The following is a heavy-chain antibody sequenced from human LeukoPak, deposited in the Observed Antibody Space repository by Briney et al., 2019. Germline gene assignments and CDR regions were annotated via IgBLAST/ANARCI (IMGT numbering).Heavy chain of an antibody. CDR3: AREGGYGGVFDY. CDR2: IKQDGSEK. Sequence: AGGSLILSCAASRFTFSSYWMTWVRQAPGKGLEWVANIKQDGSEKYYVGSVRGRFTISRDNTKNSLYLQMNSLRAEDTAVYYCAREGGYGGVFDYWGQGTLVTVSS. CDR1: RFTFSSYW. D-gene: IGHD5-12*01. J-gene: IGHJ4*02. V-gene: IGHV3-7*05.